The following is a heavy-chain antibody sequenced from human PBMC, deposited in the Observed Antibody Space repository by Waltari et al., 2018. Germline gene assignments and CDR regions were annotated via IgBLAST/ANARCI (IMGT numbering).Heavy chain of an antibody. J-gene: IGHJ4*02. CDR3: ARDPLTQYYYDY. CDR2: INPNSGGT. CDR1: GYTFTGSY. V-gene: IGHV1-2*02. Sequence: QVQLVQSGAEVKKTGASVKVSCKASGYTFTGSYMPWVRQAPGQGLEWMGWINPNSGGTNDAKKCQGRVTMTRNTSISTAYMELSRLRSDDTAMYYCARDPLTQYYYDYWGQGTLVTVSS.